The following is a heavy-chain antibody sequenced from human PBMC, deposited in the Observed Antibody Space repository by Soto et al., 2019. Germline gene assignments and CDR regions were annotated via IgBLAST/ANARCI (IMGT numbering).Heavy chain of an antibody. J-gene: IGHJ4*02. CDR2: IYYSGST. V-gene: IGHV4-30-4*01. CDR1: GGSISSGDYY. CDR3: ARARYSSSWESNFDY. D-gene: IGHD6-13*01. Sequence: TLSLTCTVSGGSISSGDYYWSWIRQPPGKGLEWIGYIYYSGSTYYNPSLKSRVTISVDTSKNQFSLKLSSVTAADTAVYYCARARYSSSWESNFDYWGQGTLVTVSS.